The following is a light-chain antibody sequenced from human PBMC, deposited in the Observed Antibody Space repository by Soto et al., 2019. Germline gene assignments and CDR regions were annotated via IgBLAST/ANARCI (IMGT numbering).Light chain of an antibody. CDR1: QSVSSN. CDR3: QQYNIWLS. Sequence: EVVMTQYPATLSVSPGERATLSCRASQSVSSNLAWYQQKPGQAPRLLIYGASTRATGIPATFSGSGSGKEFTLTISSLQSEDFAVYYCQQYNIWLSFGGGTKVEIK. CDR2: GAS. V-gene: IGKV3-15*01. J-gene: IGKJ4*01.